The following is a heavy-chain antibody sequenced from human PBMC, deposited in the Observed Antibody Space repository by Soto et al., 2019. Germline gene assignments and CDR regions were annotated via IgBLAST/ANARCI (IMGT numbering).Heavy chain of an antibody. J-gene: IGHJ4*02. CDR2: INAGNGNT. Sequence: ASVKVSCKASGYTFTSYAMHWVRQAPGQRLEWMGWINAGNGNTKYSQKFQGRVTITRDTSASTAYVELSSLRSEDTAVYYCARPSHCSSTSCPPLYWGQGTLVTVSS. V-gene: IGHV1-3*01. CDR1: GYTFTSYA. CDR3: ARPSHCSSTSCPPLY. D-gene: IGHD2-2*01.